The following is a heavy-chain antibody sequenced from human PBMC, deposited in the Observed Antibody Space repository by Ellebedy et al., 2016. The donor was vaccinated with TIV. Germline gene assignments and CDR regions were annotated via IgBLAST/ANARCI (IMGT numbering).Heavy chain of an antibody. J-gene: IGHJ4*02. CDR2: ISYDGSNT. CDR3: VRLGDKKAWNGDY. V-gene: IGHV3-30-3*01. CDR1: GFTFSSYA. Sequence: GGSLRLSCAASGFTFSSYAMHWVRQAPGKGLEWVAVISYDGSNTYYADSVKGRFTISRDNSKNTLYLQMNSLRAEDTAVYYCVRLGDKKAWNGDYWGQGTLVTVSS. D-gene: IGHD1-1*01.